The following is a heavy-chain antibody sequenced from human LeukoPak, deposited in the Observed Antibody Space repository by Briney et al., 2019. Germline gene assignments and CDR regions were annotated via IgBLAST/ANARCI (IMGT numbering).Heavy chain of an antibody. CDR3: ARVSSGLYYYDSSGYYFDY. CDR1: GYTFTRYY. Sequence: ASVKVSCKASGYTFTRYYMHWVRQAPGQGLEWMGIINPSGGSTSYAQKFQGRVTMTRDTSTSTVYMELSSLRSEDTAVYYCARVSSGLYYYDSSGYYFDYWGQGTLVTVSS. V-gene: IGHV1-46*01. CDR2: INPSGGST. D-gene: IGHD3-22*01. J-gene: IGHJ4*02.